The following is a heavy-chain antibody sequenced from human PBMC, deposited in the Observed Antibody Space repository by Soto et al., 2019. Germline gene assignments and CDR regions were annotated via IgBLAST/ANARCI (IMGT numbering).Heavy chain of an antibody. CDR1: GDSISSYY. V-gene: IGHV4-59*01. D-gene: IGHD3-22*01. J-gene: IGHJ4*02. CDR3: ALRSMAVVPEY. CDR2: LYYGRSA. Sequence: QVQLQESGPGLVKPSETLSLTCAVSGDSISSYYCIWIRQPPGKGLESIGYLYYGRSANYNPSLKSRVTLSGDTSTNQCSLTLSSMTAADTAVYYCALRSMAVVPEYWGQGTLVTVSS.